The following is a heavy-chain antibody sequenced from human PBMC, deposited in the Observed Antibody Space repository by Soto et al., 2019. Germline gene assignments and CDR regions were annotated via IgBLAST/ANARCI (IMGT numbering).Heavy chain of an antibody. V-gene: IGHV4-39*01. CDR2: IYYSGST. CDR1: GGSISSSSYY. D-gene: IGHD3-3*01. CDR3: ARPNGGLNYDFWSGYYQFDY. Sequence: SETLSLTCTVSGGSISSSSYYWGWIRQPPGKGLEWIGSIYYSGSTYYNPSLKRRVTISLDTSKNQFSLKLSSVTAADTADYYCARPNGGLNYDFWSGYYQFDYWGQGTLVTVSS. J-gene: IGHJ4*02.